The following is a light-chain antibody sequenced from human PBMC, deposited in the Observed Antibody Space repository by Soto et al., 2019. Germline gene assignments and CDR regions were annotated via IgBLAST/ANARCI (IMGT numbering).Light chain of an antibody. CDR1: QSVSMW. Sequence: DIQMTQSPSTLSASVGDRVTITCRASQSVSMWLAWYQQKPGKAPKLLIYKASTLESGVPSRFSGSVSGTEFTLTISSLQPDDFATYYCQQYNSYSTWTFGQGTKVEIK. V-gene: IGKV1-5*03. CDR2: KAS. J-gene: IGKJ1*01. CDR3: QQYNSYSTWT.